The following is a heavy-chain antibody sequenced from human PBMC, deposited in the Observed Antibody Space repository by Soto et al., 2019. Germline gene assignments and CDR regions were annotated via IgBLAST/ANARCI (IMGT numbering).Heavy chain of an antibody. J-gene: IGHJ4*02. CDR1: GFTFSQHW. CDR3: ARLPRTDLDS. CDR2: IKPDGSEK. Sequence: EVPLVESGGGLVQRGGSLRLSCAASGFTFSQHWMCWVRQAPGEGLEWVAEIKPDGSEKNYVDSVKGRFTISRDNAKNSLYLQMDSLRAEGTAGSYCARLPRTDLDSRGQGTLVTVSS. V-gene: IGHV3-7*01. D-gene: IGHD2-2*01.